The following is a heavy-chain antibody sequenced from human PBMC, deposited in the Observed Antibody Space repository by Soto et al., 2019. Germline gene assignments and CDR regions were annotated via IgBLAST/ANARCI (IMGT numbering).Heavy chain of an antibody. CDR1: GFTFSSYS. Sequence: GGSLRLSCAASGFTFSSYSMNWVRQAPGKGLEWVSSISSSSSYIYYADSVKGRFTISRDNAKNSLYLQMNSLGAEDTAVYYCARFYCSGGSCYSGNYWGQGTLVTVS. CDR3: ARFYCSGGSCYSGNY. J-gene: IGHJ4*02. CDR2: ISSSSSYI. D-gene: IGHD2-15*01. V-gene: IGHV3-21*01.